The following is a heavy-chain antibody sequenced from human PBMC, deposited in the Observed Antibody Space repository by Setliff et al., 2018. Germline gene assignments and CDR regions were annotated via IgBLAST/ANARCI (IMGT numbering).Heavy chain of an antibody. D-gene: IGHD3-16*01. CDR2: STSLSSSGTA. CDR3: ARDYGPNDY. V-gene: IGHV4-61*02. CDR1: GGSISSGTFY. Sequence: KTSETLSLTCTVSGGSISSGTFYWTWLRQPAGKGLEWIGRLSTSLSSSGTATYNPSLKSRATIYVGPAENQLSLRLSSVTAADTAVYFCARDYGPNDYWGQGSRVTVSS. J-gene: IGHJ4*02.